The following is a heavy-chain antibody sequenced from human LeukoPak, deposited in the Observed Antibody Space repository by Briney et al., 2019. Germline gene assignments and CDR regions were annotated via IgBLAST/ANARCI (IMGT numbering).Heavy chain of an antibody. D-gene: IGHD6-19*01. CDR1: GGSISSGGYY. Sequence: SETLSLTCTVSGGSISSGGYYWSWIRQPPGKGLEWIGYIYHSGSTYYNPSLKSRVTISVDRSKNQFSLKLSSVTAADTAVYYCARDRAVGGRFFDLWGQGILVSVSS. CDR3: ARDRAVGGRFFDL. CDR2: IYHSGST. J-gene: IGHJ4*02. V-gene: IGHV4-30-2*01.